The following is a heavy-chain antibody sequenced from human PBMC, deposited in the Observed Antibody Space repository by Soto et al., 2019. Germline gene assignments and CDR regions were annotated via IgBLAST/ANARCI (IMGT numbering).Heavy chain of an antibody. V-gene: IGHV3-23*01. CDR3: AKDPAFFCSGGSCYFDY. D-gene: IGHD2-15*01. CDR1: GFTFSSYA. J-gene: IGHJ4*02. CDR2: ISGSGGTT. Sequence: EVQLLESGGGLVQPGGSLTLSCAASGFTFSSYAMSWVRQAPGKGLEWVSTISGSGGTTYYADSVKGRFTISRDNSRNTLHLQMNSLRAEDTAVFYCAKDPAFFCSGGSCYFDYWGQGTLVTVSS.